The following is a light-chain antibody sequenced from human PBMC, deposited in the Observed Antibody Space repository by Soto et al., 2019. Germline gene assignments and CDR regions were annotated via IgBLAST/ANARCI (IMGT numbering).Light chain of an antibody. Sequence: DIVLTNSPATLSVSPGERATLSCRASQGIXSNFAWYQKKPGQAPRLLIYXASTRTAGIPARFSGSGCGTEFTITISSLQSEDVEVYCCQQYSNWWTFGQGTKVDI. CDR2: XAS. J-gene: IGKJ1*01. CDR3: QQYSNWWT. V-gene: IGKV3-15*01. CDR1: QGIXSN.